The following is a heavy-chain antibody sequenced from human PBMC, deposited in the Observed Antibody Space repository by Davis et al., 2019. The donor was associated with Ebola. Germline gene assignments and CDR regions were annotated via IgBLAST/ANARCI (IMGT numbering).Heavy chain of an antibody. J-gene: IGHJ6*02. CDR1: GYTFTSYG. CDR3: ARDLSYSYYYHYYGMDV. V-gene: IGHV1-2*02. CDR2: INPISGDT. D-gene: IGHD3-10*01. Sequence: ASVKVSCKASGYTFTSYGISWVRQAPGQGLDWMGGINPISGDTNYAEKFQGRVTMTRDTAISTVYMELSRLRSDDTAVYYCARDLSYSYYYHYYGMDVWGQGTTVTVSS.